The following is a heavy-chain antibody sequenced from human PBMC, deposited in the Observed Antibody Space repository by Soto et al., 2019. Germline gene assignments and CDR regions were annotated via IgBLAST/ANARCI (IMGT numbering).Heavy chain of an antibody. CDR3: AREKKGAARPEMSWFDP. V-gene: IGHV1-69*13. Sequence: SVKVSCKASGGTFGSYAISWVRQAPGQGLEWMGGIIPIFGTANYAQKFQGRVTITADESTSTAYMELSSLRSEDTAVYYCAREKKGAARPEMSWFDPWGQGTLVT. CDR2: IIPIFGTA. J-gene: IGHJ5*02. D-gene: IGHD6-6*01. CDR1: GGTFGSYA.